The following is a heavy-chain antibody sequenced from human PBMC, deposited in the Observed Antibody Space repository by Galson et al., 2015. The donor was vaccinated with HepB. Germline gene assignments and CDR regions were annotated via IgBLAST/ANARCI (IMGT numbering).Heavy chain of an antibody. CDR1: GFTFSNYG. CDR3: AKDPYLYSALAGTMAGFEY. Sequence: SLRLSCAASGFTFSNYGMHWVRQAPGKGLEWVAVISYDGSNKYYADSVKGRFTISRDNSKNTLYLQMNSLRAEDTALYYCAKDPYLYSALAGTMAGFEYWGLGTLVAVSS. D-gene: IGHD6-19*01. J-gene: IGHJ4*02. CDR2: ISYDGSNK. V-gene: IGHV3-30*18.